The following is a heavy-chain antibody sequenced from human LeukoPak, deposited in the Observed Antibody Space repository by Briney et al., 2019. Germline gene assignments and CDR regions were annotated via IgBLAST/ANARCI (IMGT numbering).Heavy chain of an antibody. Sequence: ASVTVSCKASGYTFTGYYMHWVRQAPGQGLEWMGWINPKSGGTNYAQKFQGRVTMTRDTSISTAYMELSRLRSDDTAVYYCARTYSSGWYWNYWGQGTLVTVSS. J-gene: IGHJ4*02. CDR3: ARTYSSGWYWNY. CDR2: INPKSGGT. D-gene: IGHD6-19*01. CDR1: GYTFTGYY. V-gene: IGHV1-2*02.